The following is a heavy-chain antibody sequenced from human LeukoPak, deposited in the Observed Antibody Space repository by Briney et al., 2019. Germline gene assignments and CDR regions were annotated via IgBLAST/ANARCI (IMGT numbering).Heavy chain of an antibody. D-gene: IGHD6-13*01. V-gene: IGHV4-39*07. CDR2: IYYSGST. Sequence: PSETLSLTCTVSGGSISSSSYYWGWIRQPPGKGLEWIGSIYYSGSTYYNPSLKSRVTISVDTSKNQFSLKLSSVTAADTAVYYCATLAAAGYWGQGTLVTVSS. J-gene: IGHJ4*02. CDR1: GGSISSSSYY. CDR3: ATLAAAGY.